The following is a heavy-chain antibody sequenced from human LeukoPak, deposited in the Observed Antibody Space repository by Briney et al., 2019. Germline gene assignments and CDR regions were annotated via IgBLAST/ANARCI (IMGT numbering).Heavy chain of an antibody. Sequence: GGSLILSCAASGFTVSSNYMSWVRQAPGKGLEWVSVIYSGGSTYYADSVKGRFTISRDNSKNTLYLQMNSLRAEDTAVYYCAKAYSSGRLAEVFDYWGQGTLVTVSS. V-gene: IGHV3-53*05. J-gene: IGHJ4*02. D-gene: IGHD6-19*01. CDR1: GFTVSSNY. CDR2: IYSGGST. CDR3: AKAYSSGRLAEVFDY.